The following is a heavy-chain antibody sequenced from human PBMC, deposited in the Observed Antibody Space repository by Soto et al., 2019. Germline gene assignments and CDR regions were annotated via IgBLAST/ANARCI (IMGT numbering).Heavy chain of an antibody. D-gene: IGHD1-1*01. CDR1: GGSISSYY. CDR2: IYYSGST. CDR3: ARVGTRDNHYYYGTHV. V-gene: IGHV4-59*01. Sequence: SETLSLTCTVSGGSISSYYWSWIRQPPGKGLEWIGYIYYSGSTNYNPSLKSRVTISVDTSKNQFSLKLSSVTAADTAVYYCARVGTRDNHYYYGTHVCGQATTVTV. J-gene: IGHJ6*02.